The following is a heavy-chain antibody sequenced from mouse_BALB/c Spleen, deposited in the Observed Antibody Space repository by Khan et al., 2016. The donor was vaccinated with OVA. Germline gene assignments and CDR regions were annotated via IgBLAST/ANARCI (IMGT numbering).Heavy chain of an antibody. V-gene: IGHV5-9-3*01. D-gene: IGHD2-1*01. CDR1: GFTFTTYA. Sequence: EVELVESGGGLVKPGGSLKLSCAASGFTFTTYAMSWVRQTPEKRLEWVATISSYGDYTYYPDNVTGRFTISRGNAKNTLYLQMSSLRSEDTAMYYCARSPYVNFAYWGQGTLVTVSA. CDR2: ISSYGDYT. CDR3: ARSPYVNFAY. J-gene: IGHJ3*01.